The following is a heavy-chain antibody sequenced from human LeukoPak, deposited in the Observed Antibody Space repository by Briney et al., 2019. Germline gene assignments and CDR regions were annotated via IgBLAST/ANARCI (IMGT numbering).Heavy chain of an antibody. D-gene: IGHD6-19*01. CDR3: ARAPRSSGWSDFDY. CDR2: IYYSGST. J-gene: IGHJ4*02. V-gene: IGHV4-59*01. CDR1: GCSISSYY. Sequence: PSETLSLTCTVSGCSISSYYWSWIRQPPGKGLEWIGYIYYSGSTNYNPSLKSRVTISVDTSKNQFSLKLSSVTAADTAVYYCARAPRSSGWSDFDYWGQGTLVTVSS.